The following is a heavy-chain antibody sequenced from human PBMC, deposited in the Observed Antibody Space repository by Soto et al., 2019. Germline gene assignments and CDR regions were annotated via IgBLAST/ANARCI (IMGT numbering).Heavy chain of an antibody. V-gene: IGHV2-5*02. CDR1: GFSLSTSGVG. CDR3: AHRRERYSYGLFVP. J-gene: IGHJ5*02. Sequence: QITLKESGPTLVKPTQTLTLTCTFSGFSLSTSGVGVGWIRQPPGKALEWLALIYWDDDKRYSPSLERRLTITKDTSKNQVVLTMTNMDPVDTATYYCAHRRERYSYGLFVPWGQGTLVTVSS. CDR2: IYWDDDK. D-gene: IGHD5-18*01.